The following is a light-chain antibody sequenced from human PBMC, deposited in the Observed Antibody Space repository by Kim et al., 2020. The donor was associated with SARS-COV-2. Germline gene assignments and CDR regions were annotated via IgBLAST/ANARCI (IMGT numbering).Light chain of an antibody. CDR1: QSVSSN. J-gene: IGKJ3*01. V-gene: IGKV3-20*01. CDR2: GAS. Sequence: WSPGERATLACRASQSVSSNLAWYQQRPDQAPRLLIYGASNRATGIPDRFSGSGSGTDFTLTISRLEPEDFAVYYCQQYGSLPFTFGPGTKVDIK. CDR3: QQYGSLPFT.